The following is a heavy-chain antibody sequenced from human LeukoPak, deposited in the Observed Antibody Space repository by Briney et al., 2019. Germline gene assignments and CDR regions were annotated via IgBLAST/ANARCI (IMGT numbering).Heavy chain of an antibody. CDR1: GFTFSSYA. Sequence: GGSLRLSCAASGFTFSSYAMSWVRQTPGKGLEWVSAISGSGGSTYHADSVKGRFTISRDNSKNTLFLQMNSLRPEDTAIYYCAREGYYGSGSPPSLYFDYWGQGTLVTVSS. CDR2: ISGSGGST. J-gene: IGHJ4*02. CDR3: AREGYYGSGSPPSLYFDY. D-gene: IGHD3-10*01. V-gene: IGHV3-23*01.